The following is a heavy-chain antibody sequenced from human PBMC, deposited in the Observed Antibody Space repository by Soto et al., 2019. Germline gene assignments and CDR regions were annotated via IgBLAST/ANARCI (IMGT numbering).Heavy chain of an antibody. CDR3: ARQAPSYIAAGDRTRVYYYGMEV. CDR2: ISSSRSYI. J-gene: IGHJ6*02. Sequence: GRSLRLSCAASGFTFSSYSMNCVRQAPGEGLEWVSSISSSRSYIYYADSVKGRFTISRDNAKNSLYLQMNSLRAEDTAVYYCARQAPSYIAAGDRTRVYYYGMEVLGQGTTVAVSS. D-gene: IGHD6-13*01. CDR1: GFTFSSYS. V-gene: IGHV3-21*01.